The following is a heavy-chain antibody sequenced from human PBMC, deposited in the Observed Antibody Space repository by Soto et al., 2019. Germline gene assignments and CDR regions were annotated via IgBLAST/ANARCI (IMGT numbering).Heavy chain of an antibody. CDR1: GLTFSLCA. D-gene: IGHD2-21*02. Sequence: QVQLVESGGGVIQPGRSLRLSCAASGLTFSLCAMHWVRQAPGKGLEWVAVISYDEKHKFYADSVKGRFSISRDNSRNTLFLQMNSLTAEDTAVYYCARGDGTVEADCGTDCFTYWGQGTLVTVSS. CDR3: ARGDGTVEADCGTDCFTY. J-gene: IGHJ4*02. V-gene: IGHV3-30*04. CDR2: ISYDEKHK.